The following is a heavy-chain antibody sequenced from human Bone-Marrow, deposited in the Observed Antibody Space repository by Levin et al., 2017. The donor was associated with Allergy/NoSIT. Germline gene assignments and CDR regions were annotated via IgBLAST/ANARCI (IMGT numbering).Heavy chain of an antibody. Sequence: GASVKVSCETSGYIFTNYAITWVRQAPGQGLEWLGWIVPYNGNTDYARKLKGRVTMTRDTSTSTVYMELRSLRSDDTAVYFCARGDNGSLLDYWGQGTLVTVSS. CDR3: ARGDNGSLLDY. CDR1: GYIFTNYA. D-gene: IGHD1-14*01. CDR2: IVPYNGNT. V-gene: IGHV1-18*01. J-gene: IGHJ4*02.